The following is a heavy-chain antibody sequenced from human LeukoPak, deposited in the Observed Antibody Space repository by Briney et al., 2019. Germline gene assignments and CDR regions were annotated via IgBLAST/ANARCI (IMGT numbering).Heavy chain of an antibody. CDR1: GYTFTGNH. Sequence: GASLKVSCTASGYTFTGNHMHWVRQAPGQGLEWMGWINPNSGGTNYAQKFQGRVIMTRDTSISTAYMELSRLGSDDTAVYYCARGGSTDSIHSCGGNCYFLDYWGQGTLVTVSS. CDR2: INPNSGGT. D-gene: IGHD2-21*02. J-gene: IGHJ4*02. CDR3: ARGGSTDSIHSCGGNCYFLDY. V-gene: IGHV1-2*02.